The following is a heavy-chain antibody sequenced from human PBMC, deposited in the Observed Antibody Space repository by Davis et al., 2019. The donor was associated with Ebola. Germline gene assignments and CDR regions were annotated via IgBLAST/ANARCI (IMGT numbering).Heavy chain of an antibody. J-gene: IGHJ6*02. CDR2: ISAYNGNT. V-gene: IGHV1-18*01. D-gene: IGHD3-3*01. CDR3: ARGYDFWSGYYLEYYYYGMDV. CDR1: GYTFTSYG. Sequence: ASVKVSCKASGYTFTSYGISWVRQAPGQGLEWMGWISAYNGNTNYAQKLQGRVTMTTDTSTSTAYMELRSLRYDDTAVYYCARGYDFWSGYYLEYYYYGMDVWGQGTTVTVSS.